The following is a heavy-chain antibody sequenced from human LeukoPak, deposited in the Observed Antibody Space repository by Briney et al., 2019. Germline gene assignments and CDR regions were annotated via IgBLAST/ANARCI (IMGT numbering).Heavy chain of an antibody. CDR3: ARAGGLQQLVFFHFDY. Sequence: ASVKVSCKVSGYTLTELSMHWVRQAPGKGLEWMGGFDPEDGETIYAQKFQGRVTMTEDTSTDTAYMELSSLRSEDTAVYYCARAGGLQQLVFFHFDYWGQGTLVTVSS. J-gene: IGHJ4*02. CDR1: GYTLTELS. V-gene: IGHV1-24*01. D-gene: IGHD6-13*01. CDR2: FDPEDGET.